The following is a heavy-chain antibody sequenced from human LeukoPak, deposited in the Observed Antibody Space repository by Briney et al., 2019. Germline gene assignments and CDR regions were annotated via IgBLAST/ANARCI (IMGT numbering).Heavy chain of an antibody. CDR3: TTVLLWFGELVDY. CDR2: IKSKTGGGTT. D-gene: IGHD3-10*01. CDR1: GFTFSNAW. J-gene: IGHJ4*02. Sequence: NPGGSLRLSCAASGFTFSNAWMSWVRQAPGRGLEWVGRIKSKTGGGTTDYAAPVKGRFTISRDDSKNTLYLQMNSLKTEDTAVYYCTTVLLWFGELVDYWGQGTLVTVSS. V-gene: IGHV3-15*01.